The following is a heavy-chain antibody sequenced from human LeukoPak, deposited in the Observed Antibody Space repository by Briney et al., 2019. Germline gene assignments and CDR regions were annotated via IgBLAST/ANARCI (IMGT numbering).Heavy chain of an antibody. CDR2: IYTSGST. CDR3: TRSRERYCSYGACYIDLQGR. V-gene: IGHV4-61*02. J-gene: IGHJ4*02. D-gene: IGHD2-8*01. CDR1: GDSITSGIYY. Sequence: PSETLSLICTVSGDSITSGIYYWTWIRQPAGKGLEWVGRIYTSGSTDYNASLKSRVTISMDTSKNQFSLKLNSVTAADTAVYYCTRSRERYCSYGACYIDLQGRWGQGTPVTVSS.